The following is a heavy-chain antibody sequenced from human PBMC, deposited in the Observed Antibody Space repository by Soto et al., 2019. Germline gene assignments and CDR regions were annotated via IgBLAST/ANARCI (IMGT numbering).Heavy chain of an antibody. CDR1: GWSFSGYY. Sequence: PSETLCLTCAVYGWSFSGYYGSWIRQHPGKGLEWIGEINHSGSTNYNPSLKSRVTISVDTSKNQFSLKLSSVTAADTAVYYCARGKVYDFWSGLYNWFDPWGQGTLVTV. CDR3: ARGKVYDFWSGLYNWFDP. J-gene: IGHJ5*02. D-gene: IGHD3-3*01. V-gene: IGHV4-34*01. CDR2: INHSGST.